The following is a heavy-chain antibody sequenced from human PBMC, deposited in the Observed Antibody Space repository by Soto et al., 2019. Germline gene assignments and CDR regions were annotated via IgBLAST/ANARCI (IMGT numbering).Heavy chain of an antibody. V-gene: IGHV3-7*05. J-gene: IGHJ6*02. D-gene: IGHD2-15*01. CDR2: INQDGSAK. Sequence: HPGGSLRLSCAASGFTFNNYYMVWVRQAPGRGLEWVANINQDGSAKYYVDSVKGRFTISRDNAKSSLYLQINSLRAEDTATYYCARSLGYCSRGSPKCSGMDVWGQGTTVTVSS. CDR1: GFTFNNYY. CDR3: ARSLGYCSRGSPKCSGMDV.